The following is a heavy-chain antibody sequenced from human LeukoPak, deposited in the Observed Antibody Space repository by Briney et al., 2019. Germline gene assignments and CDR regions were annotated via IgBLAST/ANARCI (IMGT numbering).Heavy chain of an antibody. Sequence: GESLKISCQGSGYSFTTYWIGWLRQMPGKGLEWMGIIYPGDSDIRYSPSFQGQVTISADKSISTAYLQWSSLKASDTAVYYCARHASSISMARGVIINNYFYHMDVWGKGTTVTVSS. CDR2: IYPGDSDI. CDR1: GYSFTTYW. V-gene: IGHV5-51*01. CDR3: ARHASSISMARGVIINNYFYHMDV. J-gene: IGHJ6*03. D-gene: IGHD3-10*01.